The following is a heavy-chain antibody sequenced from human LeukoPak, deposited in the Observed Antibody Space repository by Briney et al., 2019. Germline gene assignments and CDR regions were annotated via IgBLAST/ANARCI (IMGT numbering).Heavy chain of an antibody. D-gene: IGHD3-10*01. CDR1: GYTFTGYY. J-gene: IGHJ4*02. Sequence: ASVKVSXKASGYTFTGYYMHWMRQAPGQGLEWMGRINPNSGGTNYAQKFQGRVTMTRDTSISTAYMELSRLRSDDTAVYYCARVPTYHYYGSGSYYYFDYWGQGTLVTVSS. CDR2: INPNSGGT. CDR3: ARVPTYHYYGSGSYYYFDY. V-gene: IGHV1-2*06.